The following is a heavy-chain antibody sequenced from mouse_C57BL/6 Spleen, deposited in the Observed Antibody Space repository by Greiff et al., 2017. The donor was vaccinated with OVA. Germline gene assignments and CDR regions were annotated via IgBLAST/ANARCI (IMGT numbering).Heavy chain of an antibody. D-gene: IGHD2-4*01. CDR1: GYAFSSSW. Sequence: QVQLQQSGPELVKPGASVKISCKASGYAFSSSWMNWVKQRPGKGLEWIGRIYPGDGDTNYNGKFKGKATLTADKSSSTAYMQLSSLTSEDSAVYFCARSDYDHAMDYWGQGTSVTVSS. CDR2: IYPGDGDT. J-gene: IGHJ4*01. CDR3: ARSDYDHAMDY. V-gene: IGHV1-82*01.